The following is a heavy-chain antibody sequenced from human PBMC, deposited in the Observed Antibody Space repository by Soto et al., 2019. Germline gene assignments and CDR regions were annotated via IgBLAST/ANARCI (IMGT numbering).Heavy chain of an antibody. D-gene: IGHD4-17*01. CDR3: ARGEADYGGNPNSEYFQH. V-gene: IGHV1-69*13. CDR1: GYIFTDYY. J-gene: IGHJ1*01. CDR2: IIPIFGTA. Sequence: SVKVSCKASGYIFTDYYMHWVRQAPGQGLEWMGGIIPIFGTANYAQKFQGRVTITADESTSTAYMELSSLRSEDTAVYYCARGEADYGGNPNSEYFQHWGQGTLVTVSS.